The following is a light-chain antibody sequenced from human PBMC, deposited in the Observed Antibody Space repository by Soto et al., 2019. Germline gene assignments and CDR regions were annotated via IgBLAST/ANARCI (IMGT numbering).Light chain of an antibody. CDR2: GAS. CDR3: QQYHNWYS. Sequence: EIVMTQSPATLSVSPGERATLSCRASQSVSSDLAWYQQKPGKAPSVLIYGASTTATGVPARFSGSGSGTEFTLTITSLQSEDSAVYYCQQYHNWYSFGQGTKLEIK. J-gene: IGKJ2*03. V-gene: IGKV3-15*01. CDR1: QSVSSD.